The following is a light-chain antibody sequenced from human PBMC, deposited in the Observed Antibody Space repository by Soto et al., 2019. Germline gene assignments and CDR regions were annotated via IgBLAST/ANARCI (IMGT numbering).Light chain of an antibody. CDR1: QSVTSD. V-gene: IGKV3-15*01. CDR2: AGI. J-gene: IGKJ4*01. Sequence: EIVMTQSPATLSASPGESATLSCRASQSVTSDLVWYQHKPGQAPRLLMYAGIIRATGIPARFSGSGSGSGTEFTLTISGLQSEDFAVYYCQQHKMWHLTFGGGTKVEIE. CDR3: QQHKMWHLT.